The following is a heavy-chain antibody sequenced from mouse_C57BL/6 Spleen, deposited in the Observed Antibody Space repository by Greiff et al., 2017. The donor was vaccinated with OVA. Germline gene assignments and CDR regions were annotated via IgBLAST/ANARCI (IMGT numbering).Heavy chain of an antibody. J-gene: IGHJ2*01. D-gene: IGHD1-1*01. CDR1: GYTFTSYW. CDR2: IDPSDSYT. V-gene: IGHV1-69*01. CDR3: ARSATVVARRTLGY. Sequence: QVQLQQPGAELVMPGASVKLSCKASGYTFTSYWMHWVKQRPGQGLEWIGEIDPSDSYTNYNQKFKGKSTLTVDTSSSTAYMQLSSLTSEDSAVYDSARSATVVARRTLGYWGQGTTLTVSS.